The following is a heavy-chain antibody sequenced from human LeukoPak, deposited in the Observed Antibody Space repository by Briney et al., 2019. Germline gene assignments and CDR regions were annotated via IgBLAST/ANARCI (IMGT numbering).Heavy chain of an antibody. CDR1: GYTFTSFG. D-gene: IGHD3-10*01. CDR2: ISAYNGNT. Sequence: ASVKVSCKASGYTFTSFGISWVRQAPGQGLEWMGWISAYNGNTNYAQKVQGRVTLTTEISASTAYMEVTSLRPDDTAVYYCTRDLGHGAGIFWDYWGQGTLVTVSS. V-gene: IGHV1-18*04. CDR3: TRDLGHGAGIFWDY. J-gene: IGHJ4*02.